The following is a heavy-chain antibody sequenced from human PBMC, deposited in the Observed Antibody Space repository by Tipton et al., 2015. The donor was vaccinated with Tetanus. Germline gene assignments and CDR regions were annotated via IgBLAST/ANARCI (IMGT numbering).Heavy chain of an antibody. Sequence: SLRLSCAASGFTFSSYGMHWVRQAPGKGLEWVAVISYDGSNKYYADSVKGRFTISRDNSKNTLYLQMNSLRAEDTAVYYCAKDQYSYGLVGDRSNDYWGQGTLVTVSS. CDR1: GFTFSSYG. CDR3: AKDQYSYGLVGDRSNDY. J-gene: IGHJ4*02. D-gene: IGHD5-18*01. V-gene: IGHV3-30*18. CDR2: ISYDGSNK.